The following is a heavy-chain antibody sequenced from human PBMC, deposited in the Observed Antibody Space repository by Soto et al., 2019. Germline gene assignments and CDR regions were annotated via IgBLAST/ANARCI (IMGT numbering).Heavy chain of an antibody. CDR1: GGSFSGYY. CDR2: INHSGST. J-gene: IGHJ4*02. Sequence: PSETLSLTCAVYGGSFSGYYWSWIRQPPGKGLEWIGEINHSGSTNYNPSLKSRVTMSVDTSKNQFSLKLSSVTAADTAVYYCAREDKYCSGGSCYHSSSFVIDYWGQGTLVTVSS. V-gene: IGHV4-34*01. D-gene: IGHD2-15*01. CDR3: AREDKYCSGGSCYHSSSFVIDY.